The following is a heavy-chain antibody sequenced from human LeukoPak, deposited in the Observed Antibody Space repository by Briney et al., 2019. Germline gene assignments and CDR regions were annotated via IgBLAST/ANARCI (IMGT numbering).Heavy chain of an antibody. CDR2: IYNRGTT. CDR1: GDSIRGSGFY. CDR3: ARKAEGDCSGRSCSTYNWFDP. J-gene: IGHJ5*02. Sequence: TSETLSLTCTVSGDSIRGSGFYWAWLRQSPGKGLEWIGYIYNRGTTSYNPSLKSRVTISVDRSKNQFSLKLSSVTAADTAVYYCARKAEGDCSGRSCSTYNWFDPWGQGTLVTVSS. D-gene: IGHD2-15*01. V-gene: IGHV4-39*07.